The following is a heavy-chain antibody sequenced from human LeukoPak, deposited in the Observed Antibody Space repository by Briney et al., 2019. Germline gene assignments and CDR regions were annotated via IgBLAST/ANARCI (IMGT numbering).Heavy chain of an antibody. CDR1: GFTFSSYW. V-gene: IGHV3-7*01. CDR2: IKHDGSEK. CDR3: ARIRRGWSQNWDY. D-gene: IGHD6-19*01. J-gene: IGHJ4*02. Sequence: PGGSLRLSCAASGFTFSSYWMSWVRQAPGKGLEWVANIKHDGSEKYYVDSVKGRFTISRDNAKNSLYLQMNSLRAEDTAVYYCARIRRGWSQNWDYWGQGTLVTVSS.